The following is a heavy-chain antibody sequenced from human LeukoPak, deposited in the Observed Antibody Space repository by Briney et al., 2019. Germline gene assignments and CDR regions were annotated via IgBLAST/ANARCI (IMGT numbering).Heavy chain of an antibody. CDR3: ANFPNYTTLDY. Sequence: GGSLRLSCAASGLTFSSYTMSSVRQAPGKGLEWVSAISGSDGSTYYAHSVKGRFPISRDNSKNTLYLQMNSLRAEDTAVYYCANFPNYTTLDYWGQGTLVTVSS. J-gene: IGHJ4*02. D-gene: IGHD3-3*01. V-gene: IGHV3-23*01. CDR2: ISGSDGST. CDR1: GLTFSSYT.